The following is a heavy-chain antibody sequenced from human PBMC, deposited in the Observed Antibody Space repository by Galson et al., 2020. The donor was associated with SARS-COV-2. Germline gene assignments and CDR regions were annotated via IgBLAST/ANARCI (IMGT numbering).Heavy chain of an antibody. CDR1: GYSISSGNF. J-gene: IGHJ4*02. CDR2: IYHSGST. CDR3: ATYSVVVVAPTPLRADY. D-gene: IGHD2-15*01. V-gene: IGHV4-38-2*02. Sequence: SETLSLTCTVSGYSISSGNFWGWIRQPPGKGLEWMGSIYHSGSTYYNPSLKSRVTISVDTSKNQFSLKLSSVTAADTAVYYCATYSVVVVAPTPLRADYWGQGTLVTVSS.